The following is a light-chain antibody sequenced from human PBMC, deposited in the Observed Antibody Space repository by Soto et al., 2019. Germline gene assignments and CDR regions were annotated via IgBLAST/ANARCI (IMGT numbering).Light chain of an antibody. CDR3: QQYNKWPAEIT. J-gene: IGKJ5*01. Sequence: ETGMTQSPATLSVSPGERATLSCRASQSVRTKLAWYQQKPGQAPRLLIYGASSRATGIPARFSGSGSGTEFTLTISSLQSEDSGVYYCQQYNKWPAEITFGQGTRLEIK. CDR1: QSVRTK. V-gene: IGKV3D-15*01. CDR2: GAS.